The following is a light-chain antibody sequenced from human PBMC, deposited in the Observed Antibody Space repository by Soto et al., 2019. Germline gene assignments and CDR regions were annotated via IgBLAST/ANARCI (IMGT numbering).Light chain of an antibody. CDR1: SSDVGGYSY. J-gene: IGLJ1*01. V-gene: IGLV2-14*01. CDR2: DVS. Sequence: QSALTQPASVSGSPGQSITISCTGTSSDVGGYSYVSWYQQHPGKAPKLMIYDVSNRPSGVSNRFSGSKSGNTASLTISGLRAEDEADYYCSSYTSSSTRVFGTGTKVTVL. CDR3: SSYTSSSTRV.